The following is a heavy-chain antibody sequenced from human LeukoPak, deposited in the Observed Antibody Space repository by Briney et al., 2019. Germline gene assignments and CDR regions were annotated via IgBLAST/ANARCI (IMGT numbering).Heavy chain of an antibody. D-gene: IGHD3-10*01. J-gene: IGHJ4*02. CDR2: ISSSSSYI. CDR3: ARVSPFGELARAPYYFDY. V-gene: IGHV3-21*01. CDR1: GFTFSSYS. Sequence: GGSLRLSCAASGFTFSSYSMNWVRQAPGKGLEWVSSISSSSSYIYYADSVKGRFTISRDNAKNSLYLQMNSLRAEDTAVYYCARVSPFGELARAPYYFDYWGQGTLVTVSS.